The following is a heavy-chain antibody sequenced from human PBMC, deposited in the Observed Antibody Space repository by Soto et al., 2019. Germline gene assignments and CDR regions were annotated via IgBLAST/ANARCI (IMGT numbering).Heavy chain of an antibody. CDR3: AREQGGTQYFDL. CDR1: GGSMSSHY. V-gene: IGHV4-59*11. D-gene: IGHD1-7*01. J-gene: IGHJ2*01. CDR2: IYYSGST. Sequence: PSETLSLTCTVSGGSMSSHYWSWIRQPPGKGLEWIAYIYYSGSTNYNPSLRSRVTLSVDTPKSQFSLRVNSVTAADTAVYYCAREQGGTQYFDLWGRGTLVTVSS.